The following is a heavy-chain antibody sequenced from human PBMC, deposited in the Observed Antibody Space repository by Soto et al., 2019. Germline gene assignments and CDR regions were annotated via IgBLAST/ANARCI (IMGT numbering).Heavy chain of an antibody. CDR2: IKQDGSEK. V-gene: IGHV3-7*01. J-gene: IGHJ5*02. D-gene: IGHD1-26*01. CDR3: VRDGRSYYGNGFAP. Sequence: DVQLVESGGGLVQPGGSLNLSCAASGFTFSSYWMTWVRQAPRKGLEWVANIKQDGSEKYYLDSVKGRFTISRDNAKKSLYLQMNSLRAEDTAVYYCVRDGRSYYGNGFAPWGQGTLVSVSS. CDR1: GFTFSSYW.